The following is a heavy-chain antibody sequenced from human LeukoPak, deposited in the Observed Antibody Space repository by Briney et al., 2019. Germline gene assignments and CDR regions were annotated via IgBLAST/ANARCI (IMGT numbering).Heavy chain of an antibody. D-gene: IGHD6-13*01. CDR1: GFTFSSYA. J-gene: IGHJ5*02. V-gene: IGHV3-30*04. Sequence: GGSLRLSCAASGFTFSSYAMHWVRQAPGKGLEWVTIISYDGSTKYCADSVKGRFTISRDNSKNTLFLQMNSLSDEDTAVYYCARAGYSSIWYDWFDPWGQGTLVTVSS. CDR3: ARAGYSSIWYDWFDP. CDR2: ISYDGSTK.